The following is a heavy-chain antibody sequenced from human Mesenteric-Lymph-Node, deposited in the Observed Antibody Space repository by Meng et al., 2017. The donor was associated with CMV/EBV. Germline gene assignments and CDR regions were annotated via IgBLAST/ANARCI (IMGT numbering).Heavy chain of an antibody. J-gene: IGHJ4*02. CDR2: INAGNGHT. Sequence: YTFTSYDIHWVRQAPGQRPEWMGWINAGNGHTKYSQKFQGRVTITRDTSATTAYMEVTQLTSEDTAVYYCARIGAALPPGSWGYFFDYWGQGTLVTVSS. V-gene: IGHV1-3*01. CDR1: YTFTSYD. D-gene: IGHD2-2*01. CDR3: ARIGAALPPGSWGYFFDY.